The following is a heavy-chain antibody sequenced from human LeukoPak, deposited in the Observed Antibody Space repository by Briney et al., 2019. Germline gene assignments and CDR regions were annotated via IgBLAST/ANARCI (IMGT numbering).Heavy chain of an antibody. CDR3: ARGLVMRPLDY. D-gene: IGHD2-2*01. V-gene: IGHV4-34*01. J-gene: IGHJ4*02. CDR1: GFTFSSYA. Sequence: GSLRLSCAASGFTFSSYAMSWVRQAPGKGLEWIGEINHSGSTNYNPSLKSRVTISVDTSKNQFSLKLSSVTAADTAVYYCARGLVMRPLDYWGQGTLVTVSS. CDR2: INHSGST.